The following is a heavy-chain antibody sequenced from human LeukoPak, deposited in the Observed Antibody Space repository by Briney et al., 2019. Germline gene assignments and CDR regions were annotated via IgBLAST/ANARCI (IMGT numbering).Heavy chain of an antibody. V-gene: IGHV3-23*01. CDR3: AKAGSFVVVIATYYFDY. CDR1: GFTFSSYA. CDR2: VSGIGGST. Sequence: HPGGSLRLSCAASGFTFSSYAMSSVRQAPGKGLEWVSAVSGIGGSTYYADSVKGRFTISRDNSKNTLYLQMNSLRAEDTAVYYCAKAGSFVVVIATYYFDYWGQGTLVTVSS. J-gene: IGHJ4*02. D-gene: IGHD2-21*01.